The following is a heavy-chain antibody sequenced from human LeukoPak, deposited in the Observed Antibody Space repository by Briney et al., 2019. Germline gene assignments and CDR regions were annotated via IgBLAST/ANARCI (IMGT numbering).Heavy chain of an antibody. J-gene: IGHJ4*02. D-gene: IGHD2-15*01. CDR2: IKSKTDGGTT. CDR1: GFTFSNAW. CDR3: TTIGSFIVVVVAATVDY. V-gene: IGHV3-15*01. Sequence: GGSLRLSCAASGFTFSNAWMSWVRQAPWKGLEWVGRIKSKTDGGTTDYAAPVKGRFTISRDDSKNTLYLQMNSLKTEDTAVYYCTTIGSFIVVVVAATVDYWGQGTLVTVSS.